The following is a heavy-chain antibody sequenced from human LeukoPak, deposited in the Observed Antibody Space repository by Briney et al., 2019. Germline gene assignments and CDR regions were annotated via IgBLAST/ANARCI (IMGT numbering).Heavy chain of an antibody. J-gene: IGHJ4*02. D-gene: IGHD2/OR15-2a*01. CDR1: GFTFSSYD. V-gene: IGHV3-13*01. CDR2: IGTAGDT. Sequence: GGSLRLSCAASGFTFSSYDMHWVRQATGKGLEWVSAIGTAGDTYYPGSVRGRFTISRDNAKNTVHLQMNSLRVDDTAVYYCARDGQGPISLDYWGQGTPVTVSS. CDR3: ARDGQGPISLDY.